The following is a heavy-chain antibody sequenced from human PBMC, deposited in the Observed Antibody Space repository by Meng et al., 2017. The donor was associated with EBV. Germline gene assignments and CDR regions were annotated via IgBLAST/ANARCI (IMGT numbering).Heavy chain of an antibody. Sequence: QVPFQQSGAGVKKPGSSVKVSCRTSGGTFRSDVVSWVRQAPGQGLEWMGGLIPMSGAPHYAQKFQDRVTIIADESTSTHSMELNNLRFEDTAMYYCASESGRGFTPDYWGQGTLVTAPQ. CDR2: LIPMSGAP. D-gene: IGHD3-10*01. V-gene: IGHV1-69*01. CDR1: GGTFRSDV. J-gene: IGHJ4*02. CDR3: ASESGRGFTPDY.